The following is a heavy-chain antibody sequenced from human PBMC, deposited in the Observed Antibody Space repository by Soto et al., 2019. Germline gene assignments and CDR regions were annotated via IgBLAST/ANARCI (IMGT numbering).Heavy chain of an antibody. D-gene: IGHD2-15*01. CDR3: ARGLVAAKTDSWFDP. J-gene: IGHJ5*02. CDR1: GYTFTSYY. Sequence: ASVKVSCKASGYTFTSYYMHWVRQAPGQGLEWMGIINPSGGSTSYAQKFQGRVTMTRDTSTSTVYMELSSLRSEDTAVYYCARGLVAAKTDSWFDPWGQGTLVTVSS. V-gene: IGHV1-46*01. CDR2: INPSGGST.